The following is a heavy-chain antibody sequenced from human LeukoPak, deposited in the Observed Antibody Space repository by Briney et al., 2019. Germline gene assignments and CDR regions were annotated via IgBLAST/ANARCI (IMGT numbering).Heavy chain of an antibody. CDR3: ASRGLYDFWSGILRPHYYYGMDV. Sequence: SETLSLTCAVSGGSISSSSYYWGWIRQPPGKGLEWIGSIYYSGSTYYNPSLKSRVTISVDTSKNQFSLKLSSVTAADTAVYYCASRGLYDFWSGILRPHYYYGMDVWGQGTTVTVSS. CDR2: IYYSGST. V-gene: IGHV4-39*01. D-gene: IGHD3-3*01. J-gene: IGHJ6*02. CDR1: GGSISSSSYY.